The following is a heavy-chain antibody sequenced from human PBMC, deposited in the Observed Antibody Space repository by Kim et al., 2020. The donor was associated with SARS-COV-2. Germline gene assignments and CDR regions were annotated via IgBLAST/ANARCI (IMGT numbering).Heavy chain of an antibody. D-gene: IGHD5-12*01. CDR2: ISSNGGST. CDR1: GFTFSSYA. Sequence: GGSLRLSCSASGFTFSSYAMHWVRQAPGKGLEYVSSISSNGGSTYYADSVKGRFTISRDNSKNTLYLQMSSLRADVTAVYYCVRDGRAWLELRGAEYFQHWGQGTLVTVSS. V-gene: IGHV3-64D*09. J-gene: IGHJ1*01. CDR3: VRDGRAWLELRGAEYFQH.